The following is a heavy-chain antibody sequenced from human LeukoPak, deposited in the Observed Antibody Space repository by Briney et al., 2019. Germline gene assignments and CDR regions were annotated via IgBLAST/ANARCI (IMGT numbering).Heavy chain of an antibody. Sequence: ASVKVSCKASGYTFTRYGISWVRQAPGQGLEWMGWISPYNDNTNYAQKLQGRVTMTTDTSTSTAYMELRSLRSDDTAVYYCARDPPLAEAGTLTYWGQGTLVTVSS. J-gene: IGHJ4*02. V-gene: IGHV1-18*01. D-gene: IGHD6-13*01. CDR3: ARDPPLAEAGTLTY. CDR2: ISPYNDNT. CDR1: GYTFTRYG.